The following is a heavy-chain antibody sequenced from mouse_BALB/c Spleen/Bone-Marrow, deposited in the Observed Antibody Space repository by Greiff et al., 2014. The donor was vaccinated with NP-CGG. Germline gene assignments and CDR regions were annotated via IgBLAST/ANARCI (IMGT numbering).Heavy chain of an antibody. CDR2: IWAGGST. J-gene: IGHJ2*01. D-gene: IGHD1-2*01. CDR1: GFSLTSYG. CDR3: ARYYYGFLDY. Sequence: VQGVESGPGLVAPSQSLSITCTVSGFSLTSYGVHWVRQPPGKGLEWLGVIWAGGSTNYNSTLMSRLTISKDNSKSQVFLKMNSPQTDDTAMYYCARYYYGFLDYWGQGTTLAVSS. V-gene: IGHV2-9*02.